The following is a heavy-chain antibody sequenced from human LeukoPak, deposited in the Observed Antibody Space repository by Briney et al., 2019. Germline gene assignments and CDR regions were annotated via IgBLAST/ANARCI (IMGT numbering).Heavy chain of an antibody. CDR2: IYYSGST. CDR1: GGSISSGDYY. Sequence: SQTLSLTCTVSGGSISSGDYYWSWIRQPPGKGLEWFGYIYYSGSTYYNPSLKSRVTISVDTTKNQFSLKLSPVTAADTAVYYCARDDAHSSGYYDYWGQGTLVTVSS. CDR3: ARDDAHSSGYYDY. D-gene: IGHD3-22*01. J-gene: IGHJ4*02. V-gene: IGHV4-30-4*01.